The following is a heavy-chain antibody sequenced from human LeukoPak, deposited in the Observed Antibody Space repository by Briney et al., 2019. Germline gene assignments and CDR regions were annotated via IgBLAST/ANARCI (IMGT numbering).Heavy chain of an antibody. CDR1: GYTFTSYG. Sequence: ASVTVSCKASGYTFTSYGISWVRQAPGQGRGWMGCISAYNGNTNYTQKLQGRVIITTDTSTSTAYMELRSLRSDDTAVYYCARASYYFDYWGQGTLVTVSS. V-gene: IGHV1-18*01. J-gene: IGHJ4*02. CDR2: ISAYNGNT. CDR3: ARASYYFDY.